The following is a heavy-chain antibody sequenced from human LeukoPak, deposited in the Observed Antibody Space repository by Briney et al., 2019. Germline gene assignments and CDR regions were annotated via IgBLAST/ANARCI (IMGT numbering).Heavy chain of an antibody. CDR2: IYHSGST. J-gene: IGHJ5*02. CDR3: ARALDWFDP. Sequence: SETLSLTCTVSGGSISSGGYYWSWIRQPPGKGLEWIGYIYHSGSTYYNPSLKSRVTISVDRSKNQFSLKLSSVTAADTAVYYCARALDWFDPWGQGTLVTVSS. V-gene: IGHV4-30-2*01. CDR1: GGSISSGGYY.